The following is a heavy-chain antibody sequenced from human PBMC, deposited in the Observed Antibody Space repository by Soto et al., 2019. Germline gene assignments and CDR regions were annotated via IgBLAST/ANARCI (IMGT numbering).Heavy chain of an antibody. Sequence: QVQLVESGGGVVQPGRSLRLSCAASGFTFSSYAMHWVRQAPGKGLEWVAVISYDGSNKYYADSVKGRFTISRDNSKNTLYLQMNSLRAEDTAVYYCARVGAARKYYYYYGIDVWGQGTTVTVSS. CDR3: ARVGAARKYYYYYGIDV. D-gene: IGHD6-6*01. CDR2: ISYDGSNK. CDR1: GFTFSSYA. J-gene: IGHJ6*02. V-gene: IGHV3-30-3*01.